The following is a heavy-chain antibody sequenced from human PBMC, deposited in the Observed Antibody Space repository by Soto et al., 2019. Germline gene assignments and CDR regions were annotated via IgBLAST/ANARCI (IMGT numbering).Heavy chain of an antibody. CDR3: AKGIIAVAGTDEFDY. Sequence: PGGSLRLSCAASGFTFSNYAMTWVRQAPGKGLEWVSAISGSGGSTYYADSVKGRFTISRDNSKNTLYLQMNSLRAEDAAVYYCAKGIIAVAGTDEFDYWGQGTLVTVSS. CDR2: ISGSGGST. V-gene: IGHV3-23*01. J-gene: IGHJ4*02. CDR1: GFTFSNYA. D-gene: IGHD6-19*01.